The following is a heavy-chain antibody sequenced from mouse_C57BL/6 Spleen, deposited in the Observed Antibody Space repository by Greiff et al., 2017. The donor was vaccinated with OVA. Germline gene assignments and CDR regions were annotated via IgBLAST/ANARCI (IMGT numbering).Heavy chain of an antibody. V-gene: IGHV1-62-2*01. CDR1: GYTFTEYT. J-gene: IGHJ4*01. CDR2: FYTGSGSI. Sequence: QVQLKESGAELVKPGASVKLSCKASGYTFTEYTIPWVKQRSGQGLEWIGWFYTGSGSIKYNEKFKDKATLTADKSSSTVYMELSRLTSEDSAVDFCARHEEKLDAMDYWGQGTSVTVSS. CDR3: ARHEEKLDAMDY.